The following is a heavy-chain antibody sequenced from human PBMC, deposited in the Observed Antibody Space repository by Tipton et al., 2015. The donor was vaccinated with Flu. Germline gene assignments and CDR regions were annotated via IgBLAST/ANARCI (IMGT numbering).Heavy chain of an antibody. Sequence: SLRLSCTASGFTFGDYAMSWVRQAPGKGLEWVGFIRSKAYGGTTEYAASVKGRFTISRDDSKSIAYLQMNSLKTEDTAVYYRTRDQTGYSSSRGDYWGQGTLVTVSS. V-gene: IGHV3-49*04. J-gene: IGHJ4*02. CDR2: IRSKAYGGTT. CDR1: GFTFGDYA. CDR3: TRDQTGYSSSRGDY. D-gene: IGHD6-13*01.